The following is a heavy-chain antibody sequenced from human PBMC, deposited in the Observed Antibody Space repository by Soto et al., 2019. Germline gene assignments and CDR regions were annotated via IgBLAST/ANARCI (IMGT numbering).Heavy chain of an antibody. V-gene: IGHV3-23*01. CDR3: ASRTSGWYFDY. Sequence: EVQLLESGGGLVQPGGSLRLSCTASGFTFSSYAMNWVRQAPGKGLEWVSVISGSGGSTYYADSVKGRFTISRDNPKNTLYLQMNSLRAEDTAVYYCASRTSGWYFDYWGQGTLVTFSS. CDR2: ISGSGGST. J-gene: IGHJ4*02. CDR1: GFTFSSYA. D-gene: IGHD6-19*01.